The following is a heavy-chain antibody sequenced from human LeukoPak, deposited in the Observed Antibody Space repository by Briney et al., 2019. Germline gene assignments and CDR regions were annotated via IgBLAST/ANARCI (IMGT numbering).Heavy chain of an antibody. Sequence: PSETLSLTCAVSGGSISSSNWWSWVRQPPGKGLEWIGEIYHSGSTNYNPSLKSRVTISVGKSKNQFSLKLSSVTAADTAVYYCARGRFLEWPPHYYYGMDVWGQGTTVTVSS. V-gene: IGHV4-4*02. CDR1: GGSISSSNW. J-gene: IGHJ6*02. CDR2: IYHSGST. D-gene: IGHD3-3*01. CDR3: ARGRFLEWPPHYYYGMDV.